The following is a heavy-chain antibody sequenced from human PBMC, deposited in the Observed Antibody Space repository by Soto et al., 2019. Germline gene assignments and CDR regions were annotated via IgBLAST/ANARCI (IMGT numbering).Heavy chain of an antibody. D-gene: IGHD4-17*01. Sequence: SGPTLVNPPQPLTLTCTFSGFSLNTSGVGVGWIRQPPGKALEWLALIYWDDDKRYSPSLKSRLTITKDTSKNQVVLTMTNMDPVATGTYYGAHRPYGDYPIDYWGQGTLVTVSS. CDR3: AHRPYGDYPIDY. J-gene: IGHJ4*02. V-gene: IGHV2-5*02. CDR1: GFSLNTSGVG. CDR2: IYWDDDK.